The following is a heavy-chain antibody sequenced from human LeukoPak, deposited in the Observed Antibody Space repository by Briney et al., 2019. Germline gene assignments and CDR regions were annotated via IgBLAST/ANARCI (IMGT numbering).Heavy chain of an antibody. CDR2: IYYSGST. CDR1: GGSICSHY. D-gene: IGHD2-15*01. CDR3: ARVFIAEYYYYYMDV. V-gene: IGHV4-59*11. J-gene: IGHJ6*03. Sequence: PSETLSLTCTVSGGSICSHYWSWIRQPPGKGLEWIGYIYYSGSTNYNPSLKSRVTISVDTSKNQFSLKLSSVTAADTAVYYCARVFIAEYYYYYMDVWGKGTTVTVSS.